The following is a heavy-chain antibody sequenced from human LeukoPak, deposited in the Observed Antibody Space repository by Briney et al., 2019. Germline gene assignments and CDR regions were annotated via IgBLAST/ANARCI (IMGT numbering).Heavy chain of an antibody. CDR3: ARSSSSPAYGNWFDP. D-gene: IGHD6-13*01. Sequence: ASVKVSCKASGYTFTGYYIHWVRQAPGQGLEWMGWINPNSGGTNYAQKFQGRVTMTRDTSISTAYMELSRLRSDDTAVYYCARSSSSPAYGNWFDPWGQGTLVTVSS. CDR2: INPNSGGT. V-gene: IGHV1-2*02. CDR1: GYTFTGYY. J-gene: IGHJ5*02.